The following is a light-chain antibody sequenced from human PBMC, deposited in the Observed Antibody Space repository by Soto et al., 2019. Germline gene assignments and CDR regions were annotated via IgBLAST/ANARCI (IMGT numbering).Light chain of an antibody. CDR2: DVS. J-gene: IGLJ1*01. V-gene: IGLV2-11*01. Sequence: QSALTQPPSVSGSPGQSVTISCTGTRSDVGAYNYVSWYQQHPGKAPKLMICDVSQRPSGVPDRFSGSKSGNTASLTISGLHSEDEADYFGCSAAGGYTHYVFGTGTKVTVL. CDR1: RSDVGAYNY. CDR3: CSAAGGYTHYV.